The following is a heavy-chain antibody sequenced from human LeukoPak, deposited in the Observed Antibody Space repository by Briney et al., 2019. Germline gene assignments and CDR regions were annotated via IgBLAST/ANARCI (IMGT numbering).Heavy chain of an antibody. CDR2: IIPIFGTA. Sequence: GASVKVSCKASGGTFSSYAISWVRQAPGQGLEWMGGIIPIFGTANYAQKFQGRVTITTDESTSTAYMELSRLRSEDTAVYYCARDGLTYDSSAQTLWGQGTLVTVSS. CDR1: GGTFSSYA. J-gene: IGHJ4*02. D-gene: IGHD3-22*01. CDR3: ARDGLTYDSSAQTL. V-gene: IGHV1-69*05.